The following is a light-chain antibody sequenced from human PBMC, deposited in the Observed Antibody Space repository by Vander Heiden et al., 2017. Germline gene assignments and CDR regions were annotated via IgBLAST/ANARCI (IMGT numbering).Light chain of an antibody. CDR2: AAS. CDR1: QGISSY. Sequence: AIRMTQSPSSFSASTGDRVTITCRASQGISSYLAWYQQKPGKAPKLLIYAASTLQSGVPSRFSGSGSGTDFTLTISCLQSEDFATYYCQQEDSYPPAFGPGTKVDIK. CDR3: QQEDSYPPA. V-gene: IGKV1-8*01. J-gene: IGKJ3*01.